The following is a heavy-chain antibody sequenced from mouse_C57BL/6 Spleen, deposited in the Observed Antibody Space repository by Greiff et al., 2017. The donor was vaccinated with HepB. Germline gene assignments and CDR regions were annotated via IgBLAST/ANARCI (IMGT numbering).Heavy chain of an antibody. V-gene: IGHV1-82*01. CDR1: GYAFSSSW. Sequence: VQLKESGPELVKPGASVKISCKASGYAFSSSWMNWVKQRPGKGLEWIGRIYPGDGDTNYNGKFKGKATLTADKSSSTAYMQLSSLTSEDSAVYFCARSHYSNYIYYAMDYWGQGTSVTVSS. J-gene: IGHJ4*01. CDR2: IYPGDGDT. D-gene: IGHD2-5*01. CDR3: ARSHYSNYIYYAMDY.